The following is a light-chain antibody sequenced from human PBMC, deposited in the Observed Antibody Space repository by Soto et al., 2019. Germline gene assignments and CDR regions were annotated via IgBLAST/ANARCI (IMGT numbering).Light chain of an antibody. CDR3: QQRGNWPLT. Sequence: EIVLTQSPATLSLSPGERATLSCRASQSVSSYLAWYQQKPGQAPRLLIYDASNRATGIPARFSGSGSGTDFTLTINSLEPEDFALYYCQQRGNWPLTFGGGTKVELK. CDR1: QSVSSY. V-gene: IGKV3-11*01. CDR2: DAS. J-gene: IGKJ4*01.